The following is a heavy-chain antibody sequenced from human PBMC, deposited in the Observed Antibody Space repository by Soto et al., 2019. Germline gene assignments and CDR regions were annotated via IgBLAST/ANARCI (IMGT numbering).Heavy chain of an antibody. D-gene: IGHD3-10*01. V-gene: IGHV3-23*01. CDR1: GFTFSSYA. CDR2: ISGSGGST. CDR3: AKFRVTMVRGVKGEFDY. Sequence: GGSLRLSCAASGFTFSSYAMSWVRRAPGKGLEWVSAISGSGGSTYYADSVKGRFTISRDNSKNTLYLQMNSLRAEDTAVYYCAKFRVTMVRGVKGEFDYWGQGTLVTVSS. J-gene: IGHJ4*02.